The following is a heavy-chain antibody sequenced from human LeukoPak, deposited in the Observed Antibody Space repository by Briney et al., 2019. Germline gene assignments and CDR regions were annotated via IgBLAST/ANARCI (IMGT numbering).Heavy chain of an antibody. D-gene: IGHD6-13*01. V-gene: IGHV4-38-2*02. J-gene: IGHJ5*02. Sequence: SETLSLTCTVSGYSISSGYYWGWIRQPPGKGLEWIGSIYHSGSTYYNPSLKSRVTMSVDTSKNQFSLKLSSVTAADTAVYYCARDGLKAAGSEGWFDPWGQGTLVTVSS. CDR3: ARDGLKAAGSEGWFDP. CDR1: GYSISSGYY. CDR2: IYHSGST.